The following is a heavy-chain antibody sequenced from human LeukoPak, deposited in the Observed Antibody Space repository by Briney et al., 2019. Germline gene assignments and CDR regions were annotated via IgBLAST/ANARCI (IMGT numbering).Heavy chain of an antibody. V-gene: IGHV3-11*01. CDR1: GFTFSYYY. J-gene: IGHJ3*02. CDR3: ARDPGFGGEAFDI. D-gene: IGHD3-10*01. CDR2: ISSSGSTI. Sequence: PGGSLRLCCAASGFTFSYYYMSWIRQAAGKVLELVSYISSSGSTIYYADSVKGRFTISRDNAKNSLYLQMNSLRAEDTAVYYCARDPGFGGEAFDIWGQGTMVTVSS.